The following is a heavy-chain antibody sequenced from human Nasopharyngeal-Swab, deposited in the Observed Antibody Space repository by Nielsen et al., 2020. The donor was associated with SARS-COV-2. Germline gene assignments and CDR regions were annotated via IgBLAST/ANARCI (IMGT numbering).Heavy chain of an antibody. J-gene: IGHJ6*02. CDR2: ISSSGSTI. Sequence: GESLKISCAASGFTFSDYYMSWIRQAPGKGLEWVSYISSSGSTIYYADSVKGRFTISRDNAKNSLYLQMNSLRAEDTAVYYCARDVVVVPAANQFYYYGVDVWGQGTTVTVSS. CDR3: ARDVVVVPAANQFYYYGVDV. D-gene: IGHD2-2*01. CDR1: GFTFSDYY. V-gene: IGHV3-11*01.